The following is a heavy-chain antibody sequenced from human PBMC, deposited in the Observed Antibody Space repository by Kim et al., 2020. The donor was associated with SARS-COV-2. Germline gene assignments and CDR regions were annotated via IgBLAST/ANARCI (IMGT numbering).Heavy chain of an antibody. CDR3: AREGRHCSGTACYLFDY. V-gene: IGHV3-64*02. CDR1: GFIFSTYA. Sequence: GGSLRLSCAASGFIFSTYAMNWVRQAPGKGPEYVSAISSNGAESYYEDSVKGRFTITRDNFKNMLYLQMGSLRAEGMAVYYCAREGRHCSGTACYLFDYWGQGTLVTGSS. CDR2: ISSNGAES. D-gene: IGHD2-15*01. J-gene: IGHJ4*02.